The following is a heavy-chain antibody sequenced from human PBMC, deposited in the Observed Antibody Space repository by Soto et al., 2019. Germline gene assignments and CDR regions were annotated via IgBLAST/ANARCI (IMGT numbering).Heavy chain of an antibody. CDR1: VFSLTTRGVG. V-gene: IGHV2-5*02. D-gene: IGHD2-21*01. J-gene: IGHJ4*02. Sequence: GSGPTLVNPTQTLTLTCTVSVFSLTTRGVGVVWIRQAPGKALEWLALIYWDDDKRYSPSLRNRLTITKDTSKNQVVLTMTNVDPVDTGTYYCAHNSGEKGTDYWGQGTLVTVSS. CDR2: IYWDDDK. CDR3: AHNSGEKGTDY.